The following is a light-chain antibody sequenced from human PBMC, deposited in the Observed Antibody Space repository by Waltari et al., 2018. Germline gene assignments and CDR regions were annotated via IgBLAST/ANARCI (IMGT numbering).Light chain of an antibody. CDR3: QLRTGSAIT. J-gene: IGKJ5*01. CDR1: QSVSNS. Sequence: EVLLTHSSSPLSLSSCERATLARRASQSVSNSLAWYRQKPGQAPSLLIHDASTRAASIPGRFSGSGSGADLTLSSGSLEPEDFAVYYCQLRTGSAITVGQGTRLEIQ. V-gene: IGKV3-11*01. CDR2: DAS.